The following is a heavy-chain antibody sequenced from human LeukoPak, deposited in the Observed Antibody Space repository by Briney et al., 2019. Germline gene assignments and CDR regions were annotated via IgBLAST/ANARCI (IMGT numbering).Heavy chain of an antibody. CDR1: GFTFSSYS. V-gene: IGHV3-21*01. Sequence: GGSLRLSCAASGFTFSSYSMNWVRQAPGKGLEWVSFISSSGTYIYYADSMKGRFTISRDNAKNSLYLQMNSLRAEDTALYYCARNGGSSDFGYWGQGTLVTVSS. J-gene: IGHJ4*02. CDR3: ARNGGSSDFGY. D-gene: IGHD4-23*01. CDR2: ISSSGTYI.